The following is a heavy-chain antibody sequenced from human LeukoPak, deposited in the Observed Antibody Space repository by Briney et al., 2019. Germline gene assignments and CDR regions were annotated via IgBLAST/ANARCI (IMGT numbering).Heavy chain of an antibody. CDR3: ARGGKILDY. V-gene: IGHV4-34*01. D-gene: IGHD4-23*01. CDR1: GGSFSGYY. Sequence: SETLSLTCAVYGGSFSGYYWGWIRQPPGKGLEWIGEINHSGSTNYNPSLKSRVTISVDTSKNQFSLKLSSVTAADTAVYYCARGGKILDYWGQGTLVTVSS. J-gene: IGHJ4*02. CDR2: INHSGST.